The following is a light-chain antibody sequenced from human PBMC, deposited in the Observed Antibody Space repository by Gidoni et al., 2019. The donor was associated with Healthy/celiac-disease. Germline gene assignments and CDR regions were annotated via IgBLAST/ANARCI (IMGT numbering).Light chain of an antibody. Sequence: DIPLTQSPSFLSASVGDRVTITRRASQGISSYLAWYQQKPGKAPKLLIYAASTLQSGVPSRFSGSGSGTEFTLTISSLQPEDFATYYCQQLNSYPGTFGGGTKVEIK. J-gene: IGKJ4*01. CDR3: QQLNSYPGT. CDR1: QGISSY. V-gene: IGKV1-9*01. CDR2: AAS.